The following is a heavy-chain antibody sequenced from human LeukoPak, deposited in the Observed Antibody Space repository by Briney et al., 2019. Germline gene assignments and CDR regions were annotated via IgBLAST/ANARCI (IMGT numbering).Heavy chain of an antibody. J-gene: IGHJ4*02. CDR3: AKGIGGSYLSGVDY. CDR2: ISWNSGSI. D-gene: IGHD1-26*01. Sequence: PGGSLRLSCAASGFTFSSYSMNWVRQAPGKGLEWVSGISWNSGSIGYADSVKGRFTISRDNAKNSLYLQMNSLRAEDTALYYCAKGIGGSYLSGVDYWGQGTLVTVSS. CDR1: GFTFSSYS. V-gene: IGHV3-9*01.